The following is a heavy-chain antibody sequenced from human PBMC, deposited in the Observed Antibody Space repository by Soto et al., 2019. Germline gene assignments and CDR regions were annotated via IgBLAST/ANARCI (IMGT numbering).Heavy chain of an antibody. V-gene: IGHV4-39*01. CDR2: IYYSGST. Sequence: ETLSLTCTVSGGSISSSSYYWGWIRQPPGKGLEWIGSIYYSGSTYYNPSLKSRVTISVDTSKNQFSLKLSSVTAADTAVYYCARPSSSSIAARPDAFDIWGQGTMVTVSS. CDR3: ARPSSSSIAARPDAFDI. CDR1: GGSISSSSYY. D-gene: IGHD6-6*01. J-gene: IGHJ3*02.